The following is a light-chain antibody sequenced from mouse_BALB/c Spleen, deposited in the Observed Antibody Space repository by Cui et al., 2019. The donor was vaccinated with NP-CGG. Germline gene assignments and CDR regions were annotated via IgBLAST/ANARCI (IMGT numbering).Light chain of an antibody. V-gene: IGLV1*01. Sequence: QAVVTQDSALTTSPGETVTLTCRSSTGAVTTSNYANRVQEKPNHLFTGLIGGTNNRAPGVPARFSGSLIGDKAALIITGAQTEDEAIYFCALWYSNHWVFGGGTKLTVL. CDR2: GTN. J-gene: IGLJ1*01. CDR1: TGAVTTSNY. CDR3: ALWYSNHWV.